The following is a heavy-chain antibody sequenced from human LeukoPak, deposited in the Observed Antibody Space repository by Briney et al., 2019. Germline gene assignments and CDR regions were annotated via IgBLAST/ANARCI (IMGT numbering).Heavy chain of an antibody. Sequence: SETLSLTCTVSGGSINSGAYYWSWIRQHPGKGLEWIGYIYYSGSTYYNPPLKSRIIISVDTSKNQFSLKLRSVTAADTAVYYCARAGYSGFDFNFDYWGQGTLVTVSS. CDR1: GGSINSGAYY. CDR2: IYYSGST. V-gene: IGHV4-31*03. CDR3: ARAGYSGFDFNFDY. J-gene: IGHJ4*02. D-gene: IGHD5-12*01.